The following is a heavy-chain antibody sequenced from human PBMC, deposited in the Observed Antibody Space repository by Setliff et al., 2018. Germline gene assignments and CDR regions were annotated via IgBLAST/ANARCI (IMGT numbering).Heavy chain of an antibody. V-gene: IGHV4-31*03. J-gene: IGHJ5*02. Sequence: SETLSLTCTVSDGSIRSGDYWGWIRQHPGKGLEWIAYIYYSGNTYYNPSLKSRVTISVDTSKNQFSLKINSVTAADTAVYYCARGHCSSGECPNYFDPWGQGTQVTVSS. CDR3: ARGHCSSGECPNYFDP. D-gene: IGHD2-15*01. CDR1: DGSIRSGDY. CDR2: IYYSGNT.